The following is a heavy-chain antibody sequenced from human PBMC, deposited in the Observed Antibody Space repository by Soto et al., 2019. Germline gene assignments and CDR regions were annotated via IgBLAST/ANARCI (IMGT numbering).Heavy chain of an antibody. V-gene: IGHV3-9*01. CDR1: GFTFDDYA. CDR2: ISWNSGSI. CDR3: AKGRYWLLYRLNDY. D-gene: IGHD3-3*01. Sequence: EVQLVESGGGLVQPGRSLRLSCAASGFTFDDYAMHWVRQAPGKGLEWVSGISWNSGSIGYADSVKGRFTISRDNAKNSLYLQMNSLRAEDTALYYCAKGRYWLLYRLNDYWGQGTLVTVSS. J-gene: IGHJ4*02.